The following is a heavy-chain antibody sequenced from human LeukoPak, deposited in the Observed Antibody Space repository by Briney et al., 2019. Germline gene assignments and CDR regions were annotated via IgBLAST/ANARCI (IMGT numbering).Heavy chain of an antibody. CDR2: INPSGGST. J-gene: IGHJ4*02. D-gene: IGHD6-13*01. CDR3: ARAVRRSSWYGGHFDY. CDR1: RYTFTSYY. Sequence: GASVKVSCKASRYTFTSYYMHWVRQAPGQGLEWMGIINPSGGSTSYAQKFQGRVTMTRDTSTSTVYMELSSLRSEDTAVYYCARAVRRSSWYGGHFDYWGQGTLVTVSS. V-gene: IGHV1-46*01.